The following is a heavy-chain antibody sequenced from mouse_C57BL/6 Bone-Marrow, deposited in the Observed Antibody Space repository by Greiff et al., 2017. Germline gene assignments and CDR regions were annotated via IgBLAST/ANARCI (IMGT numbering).Heavy chain of an antibody. Sequence: VQLKESGPELVKPGASVKIPCKASGYTFTDYNMDWVKQSHGKSLEWIGDINPNNGGTIYNQKFKGKATLTVDKSSSTAYMELRSLTSEDTAVYYCARGGLLQYYYAMDYWGQGTSVTVSS. J-gene: IGHJ4*01. V-gene: IGHV1-18*01. CDR3: ARGGLLQYYYAMDY. CDR2: INPNNGGT. D-gene: IGHD2-3*01. CDR1: GYTFTDYN.